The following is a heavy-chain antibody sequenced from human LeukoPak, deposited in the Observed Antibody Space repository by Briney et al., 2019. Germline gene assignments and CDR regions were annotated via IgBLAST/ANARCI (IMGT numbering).Heavy chain of an antibody. Sequence: PGGSLRLSCAASGFTFSDYYMSWIRQAPGKGLEWVSYISSSGSTIYYADSVKGRFTISRDNAKNSLYLQMNSLRAEDTAVYYCAREPRRLNWYYDYVWGSYRYTPFDYWGQGTLVTVSS. V-gene: IGHV3-11*04. CDR2: ISSSGSTI. CDR1: GFTFSDYY. J-gene: IGHJ4*02. D-gene: IGHD3-16*02. CDR3: AREPRRLNWYYDYVWGSYRYTPFDY.